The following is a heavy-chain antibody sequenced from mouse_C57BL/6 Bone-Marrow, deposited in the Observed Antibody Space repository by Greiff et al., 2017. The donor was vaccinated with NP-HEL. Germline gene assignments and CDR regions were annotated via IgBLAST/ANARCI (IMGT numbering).Heavy chain of an antibody. CDR1: GYTFTDYE. D-gene: IGHD6-1*01. CDR3: TPLDYYAMDY. J-gene: IGHJ4*01. Sequence: QVQLQQSGAELVRPGASVTLSCKASGYTFTDYEMHWVKQTPVHGLEWIGAIDPETGGTAYNQKFKGKAILTADKSSSTAYMELRSLTSEDSAVYYCTPLDYYAMDYWGQVTSVTVSS. V-gene: IGHV1-15*01. CDR2: IDPETGGT.